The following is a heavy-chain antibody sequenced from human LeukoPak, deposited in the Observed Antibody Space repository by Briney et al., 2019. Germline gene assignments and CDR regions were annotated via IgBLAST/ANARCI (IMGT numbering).Heavy chain of an antibody. J-gene: IGHJ4*02. CDR2: ISSSSSTI. CDR1: GFTFSSYS. V-gene: IGHV3-48*01. D-gene: IGHD3-22*01. Sequence: QPGGSLRLSCAASGFTFSSYSMNWVRQAPGKGLEWVSYISSSSSTIYYADSVKGRFTISRDSAKNSLYLQMNSLRAEDTAVYYCARDYYYDSSGYYHGIFDYWGQGTLVTVSS. CDR3: ARDYYYDSSGYYHGIFDY.